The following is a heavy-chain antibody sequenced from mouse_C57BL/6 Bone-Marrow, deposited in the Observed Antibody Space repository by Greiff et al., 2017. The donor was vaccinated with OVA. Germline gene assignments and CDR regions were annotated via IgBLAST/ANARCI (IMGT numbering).Heavy chain of an antibody. CDR1: GFTFSDAW. V-gene: IGHV6-6*01. CDR3: TRGITTVVAPYAMDY. D-gene: IGHD1-1*01. CDR2: IRNKANNHAT. J-gene: IGHJ4*01. Sequence: EVQLQESGGGLVQPGGSMKLSCAASGFTFSDAWMDWVRQSPEKGLEWVAEIRNKANNHATYYAESVKGRFTISRDDSKSSVYLQMNSLRAEDTGIYYCTRGITTVVAPYAMDYWGQGTSVTVSS.